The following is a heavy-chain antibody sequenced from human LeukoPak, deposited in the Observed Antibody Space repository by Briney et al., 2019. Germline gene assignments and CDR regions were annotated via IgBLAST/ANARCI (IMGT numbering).Heavy chain of an antibody. Sequence: SVKVSCKASGGTFSSYAISWVRQAPGQGLEWMGGIIPIFGTANYAQKFQGRVTITTDESTSTAYTELSSLRSEDTAVCYCARTFAGKYCGGDCYITLDYWGQGTLVTVSS. CDR3: ARTFAGKYCGGDCYITLDY. CDR1: GGTFSSYA. V-gene: IGHV1-69*05. CDR2: IIPIFGTA. J-gene: IGHJ4*02. D-gene: IGHD2-21*02.